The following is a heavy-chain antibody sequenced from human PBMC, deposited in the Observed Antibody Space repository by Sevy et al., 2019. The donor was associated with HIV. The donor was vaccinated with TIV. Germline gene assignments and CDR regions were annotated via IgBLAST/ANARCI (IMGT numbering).Heavy chain of an antibody. CDR3: ARSLLGYCSGGSCLYYYYYGMDV. Sequence: GGSLRLSCAASGFTFSDYYMSWIRQAPGKGLEWVSYISSSGSTIYYADSVKGRFTISRDNAKNSLYLQMNSLRAEDTAVYYCARSLLGYCSGGSCLYYYYYGMDVWGQGTTVTVSS. V-gene: IGHV3-11*01. CDR1: GFTFSDYY. CDR2: ISSSGSTI. D-gene: IGHD2-15*01. J-gene: IGHJ6*02.